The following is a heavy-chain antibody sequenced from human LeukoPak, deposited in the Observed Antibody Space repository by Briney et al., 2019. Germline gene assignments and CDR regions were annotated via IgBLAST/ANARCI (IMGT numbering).Heavy chain of an antibody. CDR3: AKLYYDSSGYNTFDY. CDR1: GFTFSDYY. Sequence: GGSLRLSCAASGFTFSDYYMSWVRQAPGKGLEWVSAISGSGGSTYYADSVKGRFTISRDNSKNTLHLQMNSLRAEDTAVYYCAKLYYDSSGYNTFDYWGQGTLVTVSS. V-gene: IGHV3-23*01. D-gene: IGHD3-22*01. CDR2: ISGSGGST. J-gene: IGHJ4*02.